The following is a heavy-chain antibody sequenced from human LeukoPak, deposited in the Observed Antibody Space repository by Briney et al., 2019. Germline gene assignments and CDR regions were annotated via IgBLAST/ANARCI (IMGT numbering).Heavy chain of an antibody. V-gene: IGHV1-18*01. CDR2: ISAYNGNT. J-gene: IGHJ6*02. CDR1: GYTFTSYG. CDR3: ARDADYGDYEGYYNYYGMDV. D-gene: IGHD4-17*01. Sequence: ASVKVSCKASGYTFTSYGISWVRQAPGQGLEWMGWISAYNGNTNYAQKLQGRVTMTTDTSTSTAYMELRSLRSDDTAVYYCARDADYGDYEGYYNYYGMDVWGQGTTVTVSS.